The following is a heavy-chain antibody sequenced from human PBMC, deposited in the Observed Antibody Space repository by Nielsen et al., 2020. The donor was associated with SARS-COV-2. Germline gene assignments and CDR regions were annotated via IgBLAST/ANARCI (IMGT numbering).Heavy chain of an antibody. Sequence: GESLKISCAASGFTFSSYGMHWVRQAPGKGLEWVAVIWHDGSNKYYGDSVKGRFTISRDNSKNTLYLQMNSLRADDTAVYYCASQSGRYGYYYYYGMDVWGQGTTVTVSS. CDR3: ASQSGRYGYYYYYGMDV. CDR1: GFTFSSYG. J-gene: IGHJ6*02. V-gene: IGHV3-33*01. CDR2: IWHDGSNK. D-gene: IGHD1-26*01.